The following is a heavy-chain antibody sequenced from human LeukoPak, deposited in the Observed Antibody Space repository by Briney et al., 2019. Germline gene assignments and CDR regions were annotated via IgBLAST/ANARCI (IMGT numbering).Heavy chain of an antibody. J-gene: IGHJ3*02. CDR1: GFTVRSNY. D-gene: IGHD1-26*01. CDR3: ARGGSYLSAFDI. Sequence: GGSLRLSCAASGFTVRSNYMSWVRQAPGKGLEWVSIIYGDGSVFYADSVKGRFTISRDNSKNTLYLQMNSLRGEDTAVYYCARGGSYLSAFDIWGQGTMVTVSS. V-gene: IGHV3-53*01. CDR2: IYGDGSV.